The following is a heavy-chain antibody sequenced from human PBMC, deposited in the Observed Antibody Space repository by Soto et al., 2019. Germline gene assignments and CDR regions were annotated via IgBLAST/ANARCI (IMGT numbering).Heavy chain of an antibody. CDR3: ARDPYGGLTGPEHYFDY. J-gene: IGHJ4*02. V-gene: IGHV4-39*07. Sequence: SETLSLTCTVSGGSISRYYWGWIRQPPGKGLEWIGSIYYSGSTYYNPSLKSRVTISVDTSKNQFSLKLSSVTAADTAVYYCARDPYGGLTGPEHYFDYWGQGTLVTVSS. D-gene: IGHD3-9*01. CDR2: IYYSGST. CDR1: GGSISRYY.